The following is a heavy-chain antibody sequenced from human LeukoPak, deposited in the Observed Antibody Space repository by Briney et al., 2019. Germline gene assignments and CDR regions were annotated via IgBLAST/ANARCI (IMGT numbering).Heavy chain of an antibody. CDR2: INHSGST. D-gene: IGHD3-16*01. CDR1: GGSFSANY. Sequence: SETLSLTYALYGGSFSANYWSSIRQPPGKGLEWIGEINHSGSTNYNPSLTSRVTIPVDKSKTQSSLKLSSITAADTAGYYCARARLLRGKCDPWGQGTLVTVSS. J-gene: IGHJ5*02. CDR3: ARARLLRGKCDP. V-gene: IGHV4-34*01.